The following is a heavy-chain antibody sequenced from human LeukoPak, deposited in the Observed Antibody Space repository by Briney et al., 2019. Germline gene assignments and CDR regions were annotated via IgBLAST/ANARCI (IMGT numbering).Heavy chain of an antibody. V-gene: IGHV3-23*01. CDR3: ARDRMYYFDY. CDR1: GFTFSSYA. Sequence: QSGGSPRLSCAATGFTFSSYAMSWVRQVPGKGLEWVSAITGDGGGTNHADSVKGRFTISRDNSRNTLYPQMNSLRAEDTAVYYCARDRMYYFDYWGQGTLVTVSS. J-gene: IGHJ4*02. CDR2: ITGDGGGT.